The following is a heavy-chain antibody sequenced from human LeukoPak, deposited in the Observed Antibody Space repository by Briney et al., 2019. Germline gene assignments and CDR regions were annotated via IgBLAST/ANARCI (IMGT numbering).Heavy chain of an antibody. CDR1: GFTFSSYS. V-gene: IGHV3-21*01. CDR2: ISSSSYI. Sequence: TGGSLRLSCAASGFTFSSYSMNWVRQAPGKGLEWVSSISSSSYIYYADSVKGRFTISRDNAKNSLYLQMNSLRAEDTAVYYCARIAARPLEGFDYWGQGTLVTVSS. D-gene: IGHD6-6*01. J-gene: IGHJ4*02. CDR3: ARIAARPLEGFDY.